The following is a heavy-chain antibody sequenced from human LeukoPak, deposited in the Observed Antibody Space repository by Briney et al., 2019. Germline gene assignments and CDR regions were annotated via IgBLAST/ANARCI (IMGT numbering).Heavy chain of an antibody. J-gene: IGHJ4*02. V-gene: IGHV3-7*01. D-gene: IGHD6-19*01. CDR3: ARDWQLDSGWYYFDY. CDR2: IKRDGSEK. Sequence: PGGSLRLSCAASGFTFSSYWMSWARQAPGKGLEWVANIKRDGSEKYYVDSVKGRFTISRDNAKNSLYLQMNSLRAEDTAVYYCARDWQLDSGWYYFDYWGQGTLVTVSS. CDR1: GFTFSSYW.